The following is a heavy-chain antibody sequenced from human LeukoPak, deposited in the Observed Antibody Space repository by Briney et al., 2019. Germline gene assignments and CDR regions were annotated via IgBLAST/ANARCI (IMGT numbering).Heavy chain of an antibody. D-gene: IGHD2-8*02. J-gene: IGHJ4*02. CDR1: AFSDKSNY. V-gene: IGHV3-53*01. Sequence: GGSMRLSCVASAFSDKSNYMSWVRQAPGKGLEWVSVSYSGGSTYYEDSVKGRFTVSSDVSKNTLYLQMNNLRGEDTAVYYCASRHCSGETCYAGPLDFWGQGIQVPVSS. CDR3: ASRHCSGETCYAGPLDF. CDR2: SYSGGST.